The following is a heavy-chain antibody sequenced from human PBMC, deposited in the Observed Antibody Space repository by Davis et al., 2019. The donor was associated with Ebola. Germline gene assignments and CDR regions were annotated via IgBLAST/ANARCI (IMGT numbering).Heavy chain of an antibody. CDR3: ARDLYLGSWNYYGMDV. D-gene: IGHD2-2*02. CDR1: GGSISSGGYS. J-gene: IGHJ6*02. CDR2: IYYSGST. V-gene: IGHV4-61*08. Sequence: SETLSLTCAVSGGSISSGGYSWSWIRQSPGKELEWIGYIYYSGSTNYNPSLKSRVTISVDTSKNQFSLKLRSVTAADTAVHYCARDLYLGSWNYYGMDVWGQGTTVTVSS.